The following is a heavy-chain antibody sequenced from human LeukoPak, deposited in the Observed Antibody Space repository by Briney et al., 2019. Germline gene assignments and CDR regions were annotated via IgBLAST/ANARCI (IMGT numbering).Heavy chain of an antibody. D-gene: IGHD4-11*01. Sequence: GGSLRLSCAASGFTVSSNYMSWVRQAPGKGLEWVSVIYSGGSTYYADSVKGRFTISRDNFKNTLYLQMNSLRAEDTAVYYCASVTTWYFQHWGQGTLVTVSS. CDR1: GFTVSSNY. CDR3: ASVTTWYFQH. V-gene: IGHV3-66*02. CDR2: IYSGGST. J-gene: IGHJ1*01.